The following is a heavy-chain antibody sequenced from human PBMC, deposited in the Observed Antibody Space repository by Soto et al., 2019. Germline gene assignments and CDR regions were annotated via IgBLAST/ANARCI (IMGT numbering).Heavy chain of an antibody. V-gene: IGHV4-59*01. J-gene: IGHJ5*02. CDR2: IYYSGST. CDR3: ARGVSLYSSSNNWFDP. CDR1: GGSISSYY. D-gene: IGHD6-6*01. Sequence: SETLSLTCTVSGGSISSYYWSWTRQPPGKGLEWIGYIYYSGSTNYNPSFKSRVTISVDTSKNQFSLKLSSVTAADTAVYYCARGVSLYSSSNNWFDPWGQGTLVTVSS.